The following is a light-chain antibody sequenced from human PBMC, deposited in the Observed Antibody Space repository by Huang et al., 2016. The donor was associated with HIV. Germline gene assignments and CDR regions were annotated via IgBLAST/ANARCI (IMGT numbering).Light chain of an antibody. CDR1: QSLEYSDGNTY. CDR3: MQGTHWPPYT. V-gene: IGKV2-30*01. Sequence: DVVLNQSPLSLPVTLGQSASISCRSSQSLEYSDGNTYLSWFHQRLGQSPRRLIYNVFKRDSGVPDRFSGSGSGTDFTLKISRVEAEDVGIYYCMQGTHWPPYTFGQGTKLEI. J-gene: IGKJ2*01. CDR2: NVF.